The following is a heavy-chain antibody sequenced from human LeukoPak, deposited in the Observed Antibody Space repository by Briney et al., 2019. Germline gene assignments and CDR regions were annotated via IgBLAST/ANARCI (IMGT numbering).Heavy chain of an antibody. CDR1: GFTFNRNA. V-gene: IGHV3-23*01. Sequence: GGSLRLSCAASGFTFNRNAISWVRQAPGKGLEWVSTIGGSGDKTFYADSVKGRFTISRDNSKNMVHLQMNSLTGEDTALYYCVRRGDASSGWGDHDFWGQGALVAVSS. J-gene: IGHJ4*02. D-gene: IGHD6-19*01. CDR3: VRRGDASSGWGDHDF. CDR2: IGGSGDKT.